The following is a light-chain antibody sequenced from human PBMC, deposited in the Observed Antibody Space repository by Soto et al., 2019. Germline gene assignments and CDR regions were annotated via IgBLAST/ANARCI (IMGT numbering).Light chain of an antibody. CDR2: EIN. CDR1: RSDIGDSNF. Sequence: QSVLTQPPSASGSPGRSVTISCTGTRSDIGDSNFVSWYQQHPGEAPKLLIFEINRRPSGVPGRFSGSKSGNTASLTVSGLLAEDGADYYCGSYAGNTNFVFGTGTRSPS. CDR3: GSYAGNTNFV. J-gene: IGLJ1*01. V-gene: IGLV2-8*01.